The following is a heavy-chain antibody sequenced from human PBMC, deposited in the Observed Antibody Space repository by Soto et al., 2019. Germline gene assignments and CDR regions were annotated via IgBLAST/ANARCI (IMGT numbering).Heavy chain of an antibody. J-gene: IGHJ5*01. CDR3: VRDVNWGFDS. CDR1: GFNFDTEP. V-gene: IGHV3-48*02. Sequence: EVQLVKSGGGLVHPGGSLKLSCAASGFNFDTEPMNWVRRAPGKGLEWVANIRSGGSATSYADSVKGRFTISRDNGKNSLYLQMNSLRDEDTAVYFCVRDVNWGFDSWGQGTLVTVSS. CDR2: IRSGGSAT. D-gene: IGHD7-27*01.